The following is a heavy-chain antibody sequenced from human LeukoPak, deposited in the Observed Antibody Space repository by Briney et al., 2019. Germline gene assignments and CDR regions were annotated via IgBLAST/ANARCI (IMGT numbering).Heavy chain of an antibody. CDR2: VYASGST. Sequence: PSETLSLTCTVSGGSISSYYWSWIRQPAGKGLEWIGRVYASGSTNYNPSLKSRVTMSVDTSKNQFSLKLSSVTAADTAVYYCARSGLPDYYGSGSDTWFDPWGQGTLVTVSS. J-gene: IGHJ5*02. CDR1: GGSISSYY. V-gene: IGHV4-4*07. D-gene: IGHD3-10*01. CDR3: ARSGLPDYYGSGSDTWFDP.